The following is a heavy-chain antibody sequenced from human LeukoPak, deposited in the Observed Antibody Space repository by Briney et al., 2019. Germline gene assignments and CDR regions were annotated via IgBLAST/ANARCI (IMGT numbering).Heavy chain of an antibody. Sequence: PGGSLRLSCAASGFTFSDYYMSWIRQAPGKGLEWVSSISSSSSYIYYADSVKGRFTISRDNAKNSLYLQMNSLRAEDTAVYYCATIRYCSSTSCRSLDYWGQGTLVTVSS. V-gene: IGHV3-11*06. D-gene: IGHD2-2*01. CDR1: GFTFSDYY. J-gene: IGHJ4*02. CDR3: ATIRYCSSTSCRSLDY. CDR2: ISSSSSYI.